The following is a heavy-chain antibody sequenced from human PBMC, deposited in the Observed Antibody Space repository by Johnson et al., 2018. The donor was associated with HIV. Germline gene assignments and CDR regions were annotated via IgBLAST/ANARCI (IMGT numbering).Heavy chain of an antibody. D-gene: IGHD2-2*01. CDR3: AKDPLVVPAATLDAFDI. Sequence: EVLLLESGGGVVRPGGSLRLSCAASGFTFDDYGMSWVRQAPGKGLEWVSGINWNGGSTGYADSVKGRFTISRDNAKNSLYLQMNSLRAEDTALYYCAKDPLVVPAATLDAFDIWGQGTMVTVSS. CDR1: GFTFDDYG. V-gene: IGHV3-20*04. CDR2: INWNGGST. J-gene: IGHJ3*02.